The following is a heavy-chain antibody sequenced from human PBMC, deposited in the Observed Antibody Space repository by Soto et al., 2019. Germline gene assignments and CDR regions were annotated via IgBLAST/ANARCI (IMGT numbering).Heavy chain of an antibody. Sequence: SGPTLVNPTQTLTPTCTFSGFSLRTSGVGVGWIRQPPGKALEWLALIYWDDDKRYSPSPKSRLTITKDTSKNQVVLTMTNMDPVDTATYYCARIMYGSGYFQHSGQGTLVTVSS. CDR3: ARIMYGSGYFQH. D-gene: IGHD4-17*01. CDR2: IYWDDDK. CDR1: GFSLRTSGVG. J-gene: IGHJ1*01. V-gene: IGHV2-5*02.